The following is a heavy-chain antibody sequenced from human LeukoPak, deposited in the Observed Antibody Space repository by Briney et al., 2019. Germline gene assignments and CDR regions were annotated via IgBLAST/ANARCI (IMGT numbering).Heavy chain of an antibody. CDR2: IYPGDSAT. Sequence: GESLKISCKGSGYNFISYWIGWVRQIPGKGLEWMAMIYPGDSATRYSPSFQGQVTVSADKSISTAYLQWRILKVSDTAMYYCAGRWAVAGAFDYWGQGTLVTVSS. CDR3: AGRWAVAGAFDY. D-gene: IGHD6-19*01. V-gene: IGHV5-51*01. CDR1: GYNFISYW. J-gene: IGHJ4*02.